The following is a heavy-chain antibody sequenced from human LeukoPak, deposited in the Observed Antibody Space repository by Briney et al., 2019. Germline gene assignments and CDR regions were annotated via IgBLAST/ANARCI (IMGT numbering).Heavy chain of an antibody. Sequence: SETLSLTCTVSGGSISSYHWSWIRQPAGKGLEWIGRIYTSGSTNYNPSLKSRVTMSVDTSKNQFSLKLSSVTAADTAVYYCARDKYYYDSSGYLLFDYWGQGTLVTVSS. J-gene: IGHJ4*02. D-gene: IGHD3-22*01. CDR2: IYTSGST. V-gene: IGHV4-4*07. CDR1: GGSISSYH. CDR3: ARDKYYYDSSGYLLFDY.